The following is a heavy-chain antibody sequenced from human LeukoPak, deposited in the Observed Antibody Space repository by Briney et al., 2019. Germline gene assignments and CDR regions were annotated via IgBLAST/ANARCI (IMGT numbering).Heavy chain of an antibody. Sequence: SETLSLTCTVSGGSLSSYYWSWIRQPAGKGLEWIGRIYTSGSTNYNPSLKSRVTISVDTSKNQFSLKLSSVTAADTAVYYCARFGQGYYDSSGYYYGAFNIWGQGTMVTVSS. D-gene: IGHD3-22*01. CDR1: GGSLSSYY. CDR2: IYTSGST. CDR3: ARFGQGYYDSSGYYYGAFNI. V-gene: IGHV4-4*07. J-gene: IGHJ3*02.